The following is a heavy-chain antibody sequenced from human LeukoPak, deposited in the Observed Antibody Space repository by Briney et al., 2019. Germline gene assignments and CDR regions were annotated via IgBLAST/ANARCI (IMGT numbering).Heavy chain of an antibody. CDR3: ASFKGESGSYPPPGYYGMDV. J-gene: IGHJ6*02. D-gene: IGHD1-26*01. V-gene: IGHV3-53*01. Sequence: PGGSLRLSCAASGFTVRSNYMSWVRQAPGKGLEWVSVIYSGGSTYYADSVKGRFTISRDNAKNSLYLQMNSLRAEDTAVYYCASFKGESGSYPPPGYYGMDVWGQGTTVTVSS. CDR2: IYSGGST. CDR1: GFTVRSNY.